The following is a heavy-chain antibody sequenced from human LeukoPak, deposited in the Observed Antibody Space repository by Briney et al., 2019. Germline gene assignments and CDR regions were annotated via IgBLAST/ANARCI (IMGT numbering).Heavy chain of an antibody. CDR3: ARGESAASMIV. J-gene: IGHJ3*01. CDR1: GGSISSGGYY. D-gene: IGHD3-22*01. CDR2: INYSGNT. V-gene: IGHV4-61*08. Sequence: SQTLSLTCTVSGGSISSGGYYWSWIRQSPGKGLQWIGYINYSGNTNYNPSLTGRVTVSVDTSKNEFSLRLSSVTAADTAVYYCARGESAASMIVGGQGTMVTVSS.